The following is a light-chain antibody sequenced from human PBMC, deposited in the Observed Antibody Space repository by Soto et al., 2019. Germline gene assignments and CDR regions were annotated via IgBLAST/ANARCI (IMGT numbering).Light chain of an antibody. Sequence: QSALTQPASVSGSPGQSITISCTGTSSDVGTYNLVSWYRQHPGKAPKLIIYEVNKWPSGISNRFSGSKSGNTASLTISGLQAEDEADYYCSSYAGSSNSVVFGGGTKVTVL. J-gene: IGLJ2*01. CDR1: SSDVGTYNL. CDR2: EVN. CDR3: SSYAGSSNSVV. V-gene: IGLV2-23*02.